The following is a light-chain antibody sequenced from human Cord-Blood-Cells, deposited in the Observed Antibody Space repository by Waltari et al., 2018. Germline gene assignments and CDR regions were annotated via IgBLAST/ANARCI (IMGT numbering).Light chain of an antibody. J-gene: IGKJ2*03. CDR2: LGS. V-gene: IGKV2-28*01. CDR1: QSLLHSNGYNY. CDR3: MQALQTPPYS. Sequence: DIVMTQSPLSLPVTPGEQAPISCRSSQSLLHSNGYNYLDWYLQNPGQSPQLLIYLGSNRASGVPDRFSGSGSGTDFTLKISRVEAEDVGVYYCMQALQTPPYSFGQGTKLEIK.